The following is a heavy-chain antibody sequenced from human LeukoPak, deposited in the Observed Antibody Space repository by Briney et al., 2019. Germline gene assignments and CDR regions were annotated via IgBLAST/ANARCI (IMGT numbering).Heavy chain of an antibody. D-gene: IGHD6-13*01. V-gene: IGHV1-69*05. CDR3: ARVGVPYSSSYWFDP. CDR2: IIPIFGTA. Sequence: ASVKVYCKASGGTFSSYAISWVRQAPGQGIEWMGGIIPIFGTANYAQKSQGRVTITTDESTSTAYMELSSLRSEDTAVYYCARVGVPYSSSYWFDPWGQGTLVTVSS. J-gene: IGHJ5*02. CDR1: GGTFSSYA.